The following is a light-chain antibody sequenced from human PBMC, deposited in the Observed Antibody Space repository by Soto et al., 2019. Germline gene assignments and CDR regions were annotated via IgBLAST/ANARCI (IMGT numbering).Light chain of an antibody. Sequence: QSVLTQPASVSGSPGQSITISCTGTSSDVGGYNYVSWYQQHPGKAPKLMIYEVSNRPSGVSNRFSGSKSGNTASLTISGLQAEDEADYYCRSYTSISTLVVFGGGTKLTVL. V-gene: IGLV2-14*01. CDR1: SSDVGGYNY. J-gene: IGLJ2*01. CDR2: EVS. CDR3: RSYTSISTLVV.